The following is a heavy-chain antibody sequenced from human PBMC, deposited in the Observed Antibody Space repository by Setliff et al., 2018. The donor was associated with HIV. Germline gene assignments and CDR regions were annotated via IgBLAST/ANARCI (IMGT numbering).Heavy chain of an antibody. J-gene: IGHJ4*02. CDR1: EFTFSVYA. CDR2: ISGSGGST. CDR3: AKELAASGLGYFDS. D-gene: IGHD3-22*01. Sequence: PGGSLRLSCAASEFTFSVYAMSWLRQAPGKGLEWVSGISGSGGSTYYADSVKGRFTISRDNSKNTLYLQMNSLRAEDTAEYYCAKELAASGLGYFDSWGRGILVTV. V-gene: IGHV3-23*01.